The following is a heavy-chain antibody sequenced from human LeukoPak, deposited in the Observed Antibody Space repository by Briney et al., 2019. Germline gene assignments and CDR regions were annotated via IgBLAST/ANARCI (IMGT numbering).Heavy chain of an antibody. CDR2: ISISVTYT. J-gene: IGHJ4*02. V-gene: IGHV3-11*06. CDR1: GFTFSDYY. D-gene: IGHD4-23*01. Sequence: GGSLRLSCAASGFTFSDYYMSWIRQAPGKGLEWVSYISISVTYTNYADSVKGRFTISRDSAKNSLYLQMNSLRAEDTAVYYCARDRRGYGGNFDYWGQGTLVTVSS. CDR3: ARDRRGYGGNFDY.